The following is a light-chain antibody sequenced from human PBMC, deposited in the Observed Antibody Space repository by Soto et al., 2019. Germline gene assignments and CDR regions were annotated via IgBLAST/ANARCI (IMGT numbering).Light chain of an antibody. CDR2: GAS. CDR1: QNLSRHF. V-gene: IGKV3-20*01. J-gene: IGKJ5*01. CDR3: QQHDILPIT. Sequence: VFTQSPSTLSLSPGGRASLSCRASQNLSRHFLAWYQHKPGQAPRLLISGASRRATGIPDRFSGAGSGTDFTLTISRLEPEDFALYYCQQHDILPITFGQGTRLEIK.